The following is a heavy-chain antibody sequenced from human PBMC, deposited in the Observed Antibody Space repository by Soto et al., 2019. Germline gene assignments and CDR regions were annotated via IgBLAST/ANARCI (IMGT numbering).Heavy chain of an antibody. V-gene: IGHV4-34*01. Sequence: QVQLQQWGAGLLKPSETLALTCGVYGGSFSDYYWSWIRQPPGKGLEWIGEINHSGSTNYNPSLKSRVTISGDMSKNQFSLKLSSVTAADTAIYYCAREPNSSGPSWLDPWGQGILVTVSS. J-gene: IGHJ5*02. CDR1: GGSFSDYY. CDR2: INHSGST. D-gene: IGHD6-19*01. CDR3: AREPNSSGPSWLDP.